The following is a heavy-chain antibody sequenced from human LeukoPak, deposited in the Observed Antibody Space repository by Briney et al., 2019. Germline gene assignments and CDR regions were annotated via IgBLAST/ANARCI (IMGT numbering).Heavy chain of an antibody. CDR2: LYSGDGA. CDR1: GFTVSSNY. Sequence: PGGSLRLSCAASGFTVSSNYMSWVRQAPGKGLEWVSVLYSGDGAYYADSVKGRFSISRDNSKNTLYLQMNSLRAEDTAVYYCASGARRTSCLDYWGQGTPVTVSS. CDR3: ASGARRTSCLDY. J-gene: IGHJ4*02. D-gene: IGHD2-2*01. V-gene: IGHV3-53*01.